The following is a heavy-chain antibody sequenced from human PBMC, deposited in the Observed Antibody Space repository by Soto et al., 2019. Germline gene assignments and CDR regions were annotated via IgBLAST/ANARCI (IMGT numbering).Heavy chain of an antibody. CDR1: GFTFSSYW. Sequence: GGSLRLSCAASGFTFSSYWMHWVRQAPGKGLVWVSRINSDGSSTSYADSVKGRFTISRDNAKNTLYLQMNSLRAEDTAVYYCARDTSIAAPHYYYYYGMDVWGQGTTVTVYS. V-gene: IGHV3-74*01. CDR3: ARDTSIAAPHYYYYYGMDV. J-gene: IGHJ6*02. D-gene: IGHD6-6*01. CDR2: INSDGSST.